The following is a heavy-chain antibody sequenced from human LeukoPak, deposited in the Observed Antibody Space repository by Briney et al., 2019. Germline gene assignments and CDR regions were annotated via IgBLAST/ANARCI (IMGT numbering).Heavy chain of an antibody. Sequence: GGSLRLSCTASGFTFGDYAMSWFRQAPGKGLEWLSTISGSGGSTYYADSVKGRFTISKDNSKNTLYLQMNSLRAEDTAVYYCAKSIRDRFYFDYWGQGTLVTVS. CDR1: GFTFGDYA. J-gene: IGHJ4*02. CDR2: ISGSGGST. V-gene: IGHV3-23*01. D-gene: IGHD2-21*02. CDR3: AKSIRDRFYFDY.